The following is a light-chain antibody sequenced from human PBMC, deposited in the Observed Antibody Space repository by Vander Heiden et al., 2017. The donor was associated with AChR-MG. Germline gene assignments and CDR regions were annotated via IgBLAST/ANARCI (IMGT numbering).Light chain of an antibody. J-gene: IGLJ1*01. CDR2: GNI. V-gene: IGLV1-40*01. Sequence: QSVLTQPPSVSGAPGQRATISCTGNRSNIGAGYDVHWYQQLPGTAPKLLIYGNIKRPSGVPDRFSGSKSGTSASLAITGLQAEDEADYYCQSYDSSLSVSYVFGTGTKVTVL. CDR1: RSNIGAGYD. CDR3: QSYDSSLSVSYV.